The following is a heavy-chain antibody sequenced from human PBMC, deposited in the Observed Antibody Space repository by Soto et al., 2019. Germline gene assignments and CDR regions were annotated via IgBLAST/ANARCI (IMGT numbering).Heavy chain of an antibody. CDR3: AKERYAQLWLEDYGMDV. J-gene: IGHJ6*02. D-gene: IGHD5-18*01. V-gene: IGHV5-51*01. Sequence: PGESLKISCKGSGYSFTSYWIGWVRQMPGKGLEWMGIIYPGDSDTRYSPSFQGQVTISADKSISTAYLQMNSLRAEDTAVYHCAKERYAQLWLEDYGMDVWGQGTTVTVSS. CDR2: IYPGDSDT. CDR1: GYSFTSYW.